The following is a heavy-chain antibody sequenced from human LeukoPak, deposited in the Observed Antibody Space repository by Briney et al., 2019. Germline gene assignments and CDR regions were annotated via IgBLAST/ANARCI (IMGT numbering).Heavy chain of an antibody. J-gene: IGHJ5*02. Sequence: GGSLRLSCAASGFTVSSNYMSWVRQAPGKGLEWVSVIYSGGSTYYADSVKGRFTISRDNSKNTLYLQMNSLRVEDTTVYYCASRATVTTDRFWFDPWGQGTLVTVSS. CDR3: ASRATVTTDRFWFDP. V-gene: IGHV3-53*01. D-gene: IGHD4-11*01. CDR1: GFTVSSNY. CDR2: IYSGGST.